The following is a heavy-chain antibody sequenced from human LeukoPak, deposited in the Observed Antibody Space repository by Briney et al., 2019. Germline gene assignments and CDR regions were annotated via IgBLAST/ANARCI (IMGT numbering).Heavy chain of an antibody. V-gene: IGHV3-15*01. Sequence: GGSLRLSCAAYGFTFSNAWMSWVRQAPGKGEEWGGRIKSKTDGGTTDYAAPVKGRFTISRDYSKNTLYLQMNSLKTEDTAVYYCTTQRYCSGGSCSDYWGQGTLVTVSS. J-gene: IGHJ4*02. CDR3: TTQRYCSGGSCSDY. D-gene: IGHD2-15*01. CDR1: GFTFSNAW. CDR2: IKSKTDGGTT.